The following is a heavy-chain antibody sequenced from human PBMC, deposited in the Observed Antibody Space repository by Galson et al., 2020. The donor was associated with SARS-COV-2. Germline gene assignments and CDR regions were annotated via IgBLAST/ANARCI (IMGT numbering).Heavy chain of an antibody. CDR3: AILGFGYAFEM. CDR1: GYTLTALS. J-gene: IGHJ3*02. Sequence: ASVKVSCRVSGYTLTALSMHWVRQAPGKGLEWMGGFHPEDGEIVYAQSFQGRLILTEDTSTDTAYMEPSSLRPEDTAVYYCAILGFGYAFEMWGQGTVVTVSS. D-gene: IGHD3-10*01. CDR2: FHPEDGEI. V-gene: IGHV1-24*01.